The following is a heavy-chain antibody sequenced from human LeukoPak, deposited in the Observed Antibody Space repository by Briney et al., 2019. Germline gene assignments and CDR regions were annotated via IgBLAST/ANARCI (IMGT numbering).Heavy chain of an antibody. CDR2: TWYDGSNK. V-gene: IGHV3-33*01. Sequence: SCKASGYTFTSYAMSWVRQAPGKGLEWVAATWYDGSNKYYADSVKGRFTISRDNSKNTLYLQMNSLRVEDTAVYYCARDWIRGIVPKGFDYWGQGTLVTVSS. J-gene: IGHJ4*02. D-gene: IGHD3-16*01. CDR1: GYTFTSYA. CDR3: ARDWIRGIVPKGFDY.